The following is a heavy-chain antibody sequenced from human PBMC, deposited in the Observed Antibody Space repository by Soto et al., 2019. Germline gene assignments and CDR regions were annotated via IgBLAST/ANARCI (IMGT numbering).Heavy chain of an antibody. CDR3: ATTLTYCRNGVCHRD. Sequence: EVQLVESGGGLVQAGGSLRLSCAASGLTFSTLEMNWVRQAPGKGLEWVSDITSRGDTQYYADSVKGRFTISRDNAKNSLFLQMNSMRGEDTAVDYWATTLTYCRNGVCHRDWGQGPQVTVSS. D-gene: IGHD2-8*01. J-gene: IGHJ4*02. CDR1: GLTFSTLE. CDR2: ITSRGDTQ. V-gene: IGHV3-48*03.